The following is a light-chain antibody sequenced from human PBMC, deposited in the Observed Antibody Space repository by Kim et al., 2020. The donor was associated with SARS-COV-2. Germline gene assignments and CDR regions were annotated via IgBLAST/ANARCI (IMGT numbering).Light chain of an antibody. V-gene: IGKV1-27*01. Sequence: ASIGNRVTITCRASQDIANSLAWYQQKPGKVPQVLIYAASTLQSGVPSRFSGSGSGTEFTLTIDSLQTEDVATYYCQKYNSAPWTFGPGTKVDIK. CDR2: AAS. CDR3: QKYNSAPWT. CDR1: QDIANS. J-gene: IGKJ1*01.